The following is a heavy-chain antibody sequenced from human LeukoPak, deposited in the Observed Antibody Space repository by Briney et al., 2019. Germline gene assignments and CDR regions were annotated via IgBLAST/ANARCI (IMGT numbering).Heavy chain of an antibody. CDR2: IYTSGST. V-gene: IGHV4-4*07. CDR3: ARENRKVTIFGVAKNWFDP. Sequence: SETLSLTCTVSGGSISSYYWSWIRQPAGTGLEWLGRIYTSGSTNYNPSLKSRVTMSVDTSKNQFSLKLSSVTAADTAVYYCARENRKVTIFGVAKNWFDPWGQGTLVTVSS. J-gene: IGHJ5*02. D-gene: IGHD3-3*01. CDR1: GGSISSYY.